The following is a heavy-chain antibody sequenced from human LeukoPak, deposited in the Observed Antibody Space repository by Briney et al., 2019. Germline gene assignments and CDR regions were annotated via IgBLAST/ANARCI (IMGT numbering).Heavy chain of an antibody. D-gene: IGHD3-3*01. CDR1: GFTFSSYA. CDR3: ATIRFLEWLLLPDFGY. Sequence: GGSLRLSCAASGFTFSSYAMSWVHQAPGKGLEWVSAISGSGGSTYYADSVKGRFTISRDNSKNTLYLQMNSLRAEDTAVYYFATIRFLEWLLLPDFGYWGQGTLVTVSS. V-gene: IGHV3-23*01. CDR2: ISGSGGST. J-gene: IGHJ4*02.